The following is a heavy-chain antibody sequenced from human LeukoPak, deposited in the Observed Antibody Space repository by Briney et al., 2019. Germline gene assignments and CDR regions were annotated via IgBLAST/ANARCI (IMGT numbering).Heavy chain of an antibody. Sequence: PSETLSLTCPVSGGSVSSSRYYCGWIRQPPGKGLEWIGSIYYSGSTYYKPSLKSRVTISVDASKNQISLKLSSMTAADTAVYYCARDSLYNFWSGYYHTTYYFDYWGQGTLVTVSS. CDR1: GGSVSSSRYY. V-gene: IGHV4-39*02. CDR3: ARDSLYNFWSGYYHTTYYFDY. J-gene: IGHJ4*02. CDR2: IYYSGST. D-gene: IGHD3-3*01.